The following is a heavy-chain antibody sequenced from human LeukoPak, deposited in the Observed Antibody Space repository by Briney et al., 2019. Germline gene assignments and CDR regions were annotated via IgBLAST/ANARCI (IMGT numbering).Heavy chain of an antibody. V-gene: IGHV1-46*01. CDR1: GYTFTSYY. Sequence: ASVKVSCKASGYTFTSYYMHWVRRAPGQGLEWMGIINPSGGSTSYAQKFQGRVTMTRDTSTSTVYMELSSLRSEDTAVYYCARVWNVAGNGGNQYYFDYWGQGTLVTVSS. CDR2: INPSGGST. D-gene: IGHD6-19*01. J-gene: IGHJ4*02. CDR3: ARVWNVAGNGGNQYYFDY.